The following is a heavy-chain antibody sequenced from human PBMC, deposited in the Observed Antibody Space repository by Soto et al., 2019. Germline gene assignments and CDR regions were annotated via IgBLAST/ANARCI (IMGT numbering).Heavy chain of an antibody. CDR2: LYTGGSA. V-gene: IGHV3-53*01. CDR1: GFSVTDHY. D-gene: IGHD3-9*01. CDR3: ARSFNDWTTYFDY. Sequence: LSLSCAASGFSVTDHYMTWVRQAPGKGVEWVSVLYTGGSAYYGDSVKGRFTISRDSSTNTLYLQMNSLKVGDTAFYFCARSFNDWTTYFDYWSEGTLVTVSS. J-gene: IGHJ4*02.